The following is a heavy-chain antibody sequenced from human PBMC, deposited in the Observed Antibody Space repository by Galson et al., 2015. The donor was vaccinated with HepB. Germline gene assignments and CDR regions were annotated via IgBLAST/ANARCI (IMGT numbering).Heavy chain of an antibody. CDR1: GGTCSSYA. V-gene: IGHV1-69*10. Sequence: SVKVSCKASGGTCSSYAISWVRQAPGQGLEWMGGIIPILGIANYAQKFQGRVTITADKSTSTAYMELSSLRSEDTAVYYCARGGLRLVYGGSFDYWGQGTLVTVSS. J-gene: IGHJ4*02. CDR3: ARGGLRLVYGGSFDY. CDR2: IIPILGIA. D-gene: IGHD5-12*01.